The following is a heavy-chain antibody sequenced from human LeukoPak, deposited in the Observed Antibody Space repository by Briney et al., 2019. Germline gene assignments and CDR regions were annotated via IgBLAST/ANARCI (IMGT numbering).Heavy chain of an antibody. CDR3: ARGGWYPESFQH. CDR2: IYYSGST. CDR1: GGSISSYY. V-gene: IGHV4-59*01. D-gene: IGHD6-19*01. Sequence: NTSETLSLTCTVPGGSISSYYWNWIRQPPGKGLEWIGYIYYSGSTNYNPSLKSRVTISVDTSKNQFSLKLSSVTAPDTAVYYCARGGWYPESFQHWGQGALVTVSS. J-gene: IGHJ1*01.